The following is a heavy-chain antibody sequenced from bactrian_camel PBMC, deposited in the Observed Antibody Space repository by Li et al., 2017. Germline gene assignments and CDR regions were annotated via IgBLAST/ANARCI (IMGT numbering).Heavy chain of an antibody. Sequence: HVQLVESGGGSVQVGASLRLSCAVSGGPISGKCMAWFLQAPGKEREGVAAMYSNGGNTQYYANSVRGRFTISQDNAKKTLYLQMNGLKPEDTDRYYCAANGRSACLVSQLESGAFNLWGQGTQVTVS. V-gene: IGHV3-3*01. CDR1: GGPISGKC. CDR3: AANGRSACLVSQLESGAFNL. D-gene: IGHD8*01. CDR2: MYSNGGNTQ. J-gene: IGHJ4*01.